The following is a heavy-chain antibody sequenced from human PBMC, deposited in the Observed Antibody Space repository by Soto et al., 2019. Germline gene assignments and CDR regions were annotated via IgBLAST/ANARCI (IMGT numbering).Heavy chain of an antibody. Sequence: SETLSLTCAVYGGSFRGYYWSWIRQPPGKGLEWIGEINHSGSTNYNPSLKSRVTISVDTSKNQFSLKLSSVTAADTAVYYCARGLPDIVLMAHDYWGQGTLVTVSS. CDR1: GGSFRGYY. V-gene: IGHV4-34*01. D-gene: IGHD2-8*01. J-gene: IGHJ4*02. CDR3: ARGLPDIVLMAHDY. CDR2: INHSGST.